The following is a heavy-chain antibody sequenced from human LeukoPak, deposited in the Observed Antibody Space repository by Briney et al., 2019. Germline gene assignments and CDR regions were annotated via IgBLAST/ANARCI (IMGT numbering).Heavy chain of an antibody. Sequence: SETLSLTCAVYGGSFSGYYWSWIRQPPGKGLEWIGEINHSGSTNYNPSLKSRVTISGDTSKNQFSLKLSSLTAANTAVYYCARAEYYYGSGSFDLWGQGTLVTVSS. D-gene: IGHD3-10*01. CDR2: INHSGST. J-gene: IGHJ4*02. V-gene: IGHV4-34*01. CDR1: GGSFSGYY. CDR3: ARAEYYYGSGSFDL.